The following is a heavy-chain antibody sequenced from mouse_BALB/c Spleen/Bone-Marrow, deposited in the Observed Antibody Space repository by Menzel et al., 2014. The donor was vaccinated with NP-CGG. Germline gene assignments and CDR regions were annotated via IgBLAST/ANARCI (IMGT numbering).Heavy chain of an antibody. CDR1: GDSIXSGY. D-gene: IGHD2-3*01. V-gene: IGHV3-8*02. Sequence: EVQLQQSGPSLVKPSQTLSLTCSVTGDSIXSGYWNWIRKFPGNELEYMGYISYSGSTYYNPSLKSRISITRDTSKNQYYLQLNSVTTEDTATYYCATYDGYCFDYWGQGTTLTVSS. J-gene: IGHJ2*01. CDR2: ISYSGST. CDR3: ATYDGYCFDY.